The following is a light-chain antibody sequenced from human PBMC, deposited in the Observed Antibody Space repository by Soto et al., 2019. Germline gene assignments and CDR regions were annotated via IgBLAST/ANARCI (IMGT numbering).Light chain of an antibody. Sequence: EIVMTQSPATLSVSPGERATLSCRASQSVANSLAWYQQKPGQAPRLIIYDASTRATGIPARFSGSGSGTECTLTISSLQSEDFAVYYCQQYDNWPPITFGQGKRLEIK. CDR3: QQYDNWPPIT. CDR1: QSVANS. V-gene: IGKV3-15*01. CDR2: DAS. J-gene: IGKJ5*01.